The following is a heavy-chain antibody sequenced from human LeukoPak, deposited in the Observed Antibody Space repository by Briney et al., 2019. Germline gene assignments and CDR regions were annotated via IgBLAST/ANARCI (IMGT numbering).Heavy chain of an antibody. D-gene: IGHD3-3*01. V-gene: IGHV1-69*13. CDR1: GGTFSNYA. J-gene: IGHJ3*02. Sequence: ASVKVPCKASGGTFSNYAISWVRQAPGQGLEWMGGIIPLLGTRNYAQKFQDRVTITADESTNTAYMELSSLRSEDTAVYYCARDSVGDIIIHGIDIWGQGTMVTVSS. CDR3: ARDSVGDIIIHGIDI. CDR2: IIPLLGTR.